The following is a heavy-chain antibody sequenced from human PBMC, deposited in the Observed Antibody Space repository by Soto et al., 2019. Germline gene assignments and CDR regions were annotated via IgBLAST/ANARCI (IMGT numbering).Heavy chain of an antibody. D-gene: IGHD3-16*02. CDR3: ASTHYDYVWGSYRPLYYYGMDV. Sequence: PVELKRVCCKGSGDSITSYWSGWVRQMPGKGLEWMGIIYPGDSDTRYSPSFQGQVTISADKSISTAYLQWSSLKASDTAMYYCASTHYDYVWGSYRPLYYYGMDVWGQGTTVTVS. CDR1: GDSITSYW. CDR2: IYPGDSDT. J-gene: IGHJ6*02. V-gene: IGHV5-51*01.